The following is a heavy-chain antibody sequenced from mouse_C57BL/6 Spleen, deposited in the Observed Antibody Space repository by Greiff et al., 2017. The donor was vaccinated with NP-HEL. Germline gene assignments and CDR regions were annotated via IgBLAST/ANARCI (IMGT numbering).Heavy chain of an antibody. CDR2: VRSHSNSYAT. Sequence: EPGGGLVQPNGSLKLSCAASGFSLLPYAMHWVRQAPGEGLEWAARVRSHSNSYATYYADSVKDRFTLSRDDSERMHYLQMNKWKTADTAMYSCVRPHYYGSSYAVWYFDVWGTGTTVTVSS. CDR3: VRPHYYGSSYAVWYFDV. D-gene: IGHD1-1*01. V-gene: IGHV10-1*01. J-gene: IGHJ1*03. CDR1: GFSLLPYA.